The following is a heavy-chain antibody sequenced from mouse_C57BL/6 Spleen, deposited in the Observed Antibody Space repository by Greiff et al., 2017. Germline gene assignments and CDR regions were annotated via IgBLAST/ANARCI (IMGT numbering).Heavy chain of an antibody. CDR2: IYPRDGST. V-gene: IGHV1-78*01. J-gene: IGHJ4*01. CDR3: ARSGIITTVVASYYYAMDY. CDR1: GYTFTDHT. Sequence: QVQLKQSDAELVKPGASVKISCKVSGYTFTDHTIHWMKQRPEQGLEWIGYIYPRDGSTKYNEKFKGKATLTADKSSSTAYMQLNSLTSEDSAVYFCARSGIITTVVASYYYAMDYWGQGTSVTVSS. D-gene: IGHD1-1*01.